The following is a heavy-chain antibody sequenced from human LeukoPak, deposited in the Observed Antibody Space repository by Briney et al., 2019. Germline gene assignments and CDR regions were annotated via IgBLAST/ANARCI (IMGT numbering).Heavy chain of an antibody. V-gene: IGHV4-31*03. J-gene: IGHJ4*02. Sequence: PSQTLSLTCTVSGGSISSGGYYWSWIRQHPGKGLEWIGYIYYSGSTNYNPSLKSRIAISADTSKNQFSLELSSVTAADTAVYYCARGVRGYYAYYFDYWGQGTLVTVSS. D-gene: IGHD3-22*01. CDR2: IYYSGST. CDR1: GGSISSGGYY. CDR3: ARGVRGYYAYYFDY.